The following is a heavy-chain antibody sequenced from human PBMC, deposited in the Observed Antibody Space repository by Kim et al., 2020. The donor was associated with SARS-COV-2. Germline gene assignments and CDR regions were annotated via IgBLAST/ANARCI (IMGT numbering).Heavy chain of an antibody. CDR3: ARDPGGLLWFGGFDP. CDR1: GFTFSSYW. V-gene: IGHV3-7*01. D-gene: IGHD3-10*01. J-gene: IGHJ5*02. CDR2: IKQDGSEK. Sequence: GGSLRLSCAASGFTFSSYWMSWVRQAPGKGLEWVANIKQDGSEKYYVDSVKGRFTISRDNAKNSLYLQMNSLRAEDTAVYYCARDPGGLLWFGGFDPWGQGTLVTVSS.